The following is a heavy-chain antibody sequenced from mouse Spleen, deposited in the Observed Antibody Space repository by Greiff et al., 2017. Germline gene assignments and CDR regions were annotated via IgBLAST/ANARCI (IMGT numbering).Heavy chain of an antibody. CDR2: IDPSDSET. V-gene: IGHV1-52*01. CDR1: GYTFTSYW. Sequence: QVQLQQPGAELVRPGSSVKLSCKASGYTFTSYWMHWVKQRPIQGLEWIGNIDPSDSETHYNQKFKDKATLTVDKSSSTAYMQLSSLTSEDSAVYYCARGDDDWYFDVWGAGTTVTVSS. J-gene: IGHJ1*01. D-gene: IGHD2-12*01. CDR3: ARGDDDWYFDV.